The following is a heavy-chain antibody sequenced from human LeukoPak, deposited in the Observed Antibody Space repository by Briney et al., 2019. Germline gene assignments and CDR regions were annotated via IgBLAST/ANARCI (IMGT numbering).Heavy chain of an antibody. CDR1: GYTFTSYA. CDR2: INAGNGNT. D-gene: IGHD3-9*01. Sequence: GASVKVSCKAAGYTFTSYAMHWVRQAPGQRLEWMGWINAGNGNTKYSQKFHSRVTITRETSASTAYMELSSLRSEDTAVYYCARASLPYDILTGYGYWGQGTLVTVSS. CDR3: ARASLPYDILTGYGY. V-gene: IGHV1-3*01. J-gene: IGHJ4*02.